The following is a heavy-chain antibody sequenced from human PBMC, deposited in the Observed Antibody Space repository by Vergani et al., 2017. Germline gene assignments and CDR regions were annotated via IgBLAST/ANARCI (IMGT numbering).Heavy chain of an antibody. D-gene: IGHD2-15*01. J-gene: IGHJ4*02. CDR2: INHSGST. CDR1: GGSFSGYY. V-gene: IGHV4-34*01. CDR3: ASKRGACRAAYCHSYDF. Sequence: QVQLQQWGAGLLKPSETLSLTCAVYGGSFSGYYWSWIRQPPGKGLEWIGEINHSGSTNYNPSLKSRVTISVDTSKNQFSLKLSSLTAADTAVYYCASKRGACRAAYCHSYDFWGPGTLVGVSS.